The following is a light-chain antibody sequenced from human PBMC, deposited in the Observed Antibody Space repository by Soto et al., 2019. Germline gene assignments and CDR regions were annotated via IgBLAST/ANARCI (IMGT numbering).Light chain of an antibody. V-gene: IGLV2-14*01. CDR1: SSDGGGYNY. CDR2: EVS. CDR3: SSYTSSSTSYV. Sequence: QSVLTQPAAVSGSPGQSITISCTGTSSDGGGYNYVSWYQQHPGKAPKLMIYEVSNRPSGVSNRFSGSKSGNTASLTISGLQAEDEAHYYCSSYTSSSTSYVFGTGTKVTV. J-gene: IGLJ1*01.